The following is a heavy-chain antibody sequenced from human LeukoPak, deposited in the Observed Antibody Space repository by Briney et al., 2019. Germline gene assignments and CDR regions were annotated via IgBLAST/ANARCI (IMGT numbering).Heavy chain of an antibody. Sequence: PSEPVSLTCTVSGDSISSNNFYWGWIRQPPGKGLESFGNICYSGSTQYNPSVKCRVIISVDTSKNQFSLKLSSVTAADTAVYYCAFTIDSSGDLNHDAFDIWGQGTMDSVSS. CDR3: AFTIDSSGDLNHDAFDI. V-gene: IGHV4-39*01. D-gene: IGHD3-22*01. CDR1: GDSISSNNFY. CDR2: ICYSGST. J-gene: IGHJ3*02.